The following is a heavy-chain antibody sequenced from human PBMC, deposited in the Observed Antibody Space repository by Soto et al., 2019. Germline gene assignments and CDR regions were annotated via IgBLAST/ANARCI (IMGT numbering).Heavy chain of an antibody. CDR1: GITFSDHD. V-gene: IGHV3-72*01. CDR3: VLWVRGLINY. D-gene: IGHD3-10*01. J-gene: IGHJ4*02. Sequence: EVKLVESGGGLVQPGGSLRLSCATSGITFSDHDMDWVRRAPGKGLEWLGRCRSRVDNYATDYAASVKGRFTFSRDESKSSLSLQMRSLKTGDTAMYYCVLWVRGLINYWGQGTLVTVSS. CDR2: CRSRVDNYAT.